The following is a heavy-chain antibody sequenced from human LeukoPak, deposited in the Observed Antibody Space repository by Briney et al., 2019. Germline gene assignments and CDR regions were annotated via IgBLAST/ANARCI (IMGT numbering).Heavy chain of an antibody. J-gene: IGHJ4*02. D-gene: IGHD2-15*01. CDR3: ARGCSGGSCIGDFDY. CDR1: GFTFSSYG. V-gene: IGHV3-48*02. Sequence: PGGSLRLSCVASGFTFSSYGMNWVRQAPGRGLEWISYISSRSSTIYYADSVKGRFTISRDNAKNSLYLQMNSLRDEDTAVYYCARGCSGGSCIGDFDYWGQGTLVTVSS. CDR2: ISSRSSTI.